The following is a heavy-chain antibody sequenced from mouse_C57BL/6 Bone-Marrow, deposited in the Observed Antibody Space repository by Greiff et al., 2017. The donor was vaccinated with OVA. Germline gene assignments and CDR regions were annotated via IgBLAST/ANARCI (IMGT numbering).Heavy chain of an antibody. V-gene: IGHV1-69*01. CDR3: ARGAYYRNGGFAY. CDR2: IDPSDSYT. D-gene: IGHD2-14*01. CDR1: GYTFTSYW. Sequence: QVQLQQPGAELVMPGASVKLSCKASGYTFTSYWMHWVKQRPGQGLEWIGEIDPSDSYTNYNQKFKGKSTLTVDKSSSTAYMQLSSLTSEDSAVYYCARGAYYRNGGFAYWGQGTLVTVSA. J-gene: IGHJ3*01.